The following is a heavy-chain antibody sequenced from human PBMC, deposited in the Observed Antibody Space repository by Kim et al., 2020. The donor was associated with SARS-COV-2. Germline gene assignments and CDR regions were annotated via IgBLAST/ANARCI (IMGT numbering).Heavy chain of an antibody. Sequence: ASVKVSCKASGYTFTSYGISWVRQAPGQGLEWMGWISAYNGNTNYAQKLQGRVTMTTDTSTSTAYMELRSLRSDDTAVYYCARDSPSIAVAVTAYYYYYGMDVWGQGTTVTVSS. V-gene: IGHV1-18*01. D-gene: IGHD6-19*01. CDR3: ARDSPSIAVAVTAYYYYYGMDV. CDR1: GYTFTSYG. CDR2: ISAYNGNT. J-gene: IGHJ6*02.